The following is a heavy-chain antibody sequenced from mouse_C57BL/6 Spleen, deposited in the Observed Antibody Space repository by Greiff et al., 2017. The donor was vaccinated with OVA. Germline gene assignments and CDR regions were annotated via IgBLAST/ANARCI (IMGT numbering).Heavy chain of an antibody. V-gene: IGHV1-81*01. CDR3: ARRGDYYGSSYRYFDV. Sequence: QVQLKESGAELARPGASVKLSCKASGYTFTSYGISWVKQRTGKGLEWIGEIYPRSGNTYYNEKFKGKATLTSDKSSSTAYMELRSLTSEDSAVYFCARRGDYYGSSYRYFDVWGTGTTVTVSS. CDR1: GYTFTSYG. J-gene: IGHJ1*03. CDR2: IYPRSGNT. D-gene: IGHD1-1*01.